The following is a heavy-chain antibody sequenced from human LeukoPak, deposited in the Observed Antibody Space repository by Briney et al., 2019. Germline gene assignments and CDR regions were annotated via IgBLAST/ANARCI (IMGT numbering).Heavy chain of an antibody. D-gene: IGHD3-22*01. CDR1: GFTFSSYT. J-gene: IGHJ3*02. Sequence: GGSLRLSCAASGFTFSSYTMNWVRLAPGKGLEWVSTISGSGGSTYYADSVKGRFTISRDNFKNTLFLQMNSLRAEDTAVYYCAKDYNYDSSGYYYPGDAFDIWGQGTMVTVSS. CDR2: ISGSGGST. V-gene: IGHV3-23*01. CDR3: AKDYNYDSSGYYYPGDAFDI.